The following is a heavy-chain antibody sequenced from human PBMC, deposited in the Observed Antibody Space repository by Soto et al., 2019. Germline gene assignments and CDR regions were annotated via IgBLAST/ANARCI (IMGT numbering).Heavy chain of an antibody. V-gene: IGHV3-7*01. Sequence: EVQLVESGGGLVQPGGSLRLSCVASGFTFSSYWMTWVRQAPGKGLEWVANIKQDGSEKYYVGSVKGRFSISRDNTKSYLYLQMKSVRAEAKAGYYCATAEYVGPAGAYWGPGTLVAGSS. J-gene: IGHJ4*02. CDR1: GFTFSSYW. CDR3: ATAEYVGPAGAY. D-gene: IGHD1-26*01. CDR2: IKQDGSEK.